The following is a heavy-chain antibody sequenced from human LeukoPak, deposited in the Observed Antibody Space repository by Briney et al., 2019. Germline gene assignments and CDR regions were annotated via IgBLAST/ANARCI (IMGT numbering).Heavy chain of an antibody. D-gene: IGHD6-13*01. V-gene: IGHV3-11*01. CDR3: ATNSIAAAGTNFDY. CDR1: GFTFSDYY. J-gene: IGHJ4*02. Sequence: GGSLRLSCAASGFTFSDYYMSWIRQAPGKGLEWVSYISSSGSTIYYADSVKGRFTISRDNAKNPLYLQMNSLRAEDTAVYYCATNSIAAAGTNFDYWGQGTLVTVSS. CDR2: ISSSGSTI.